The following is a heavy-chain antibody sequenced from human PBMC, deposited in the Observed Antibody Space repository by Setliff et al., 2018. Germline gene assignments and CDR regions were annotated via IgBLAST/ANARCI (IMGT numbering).Heavy chain of an antibody. D-gene: IGHD7-27*01. V-gene: IGHV3-48*03. J-gene: IGHJ4*02. CDR3: VRDLHWGFDY. Sequence: GGSLRLSCAGSRSAFSGDDMNWVRQAPGKGLEWISYINTGDDIIYYAPSVKGRFTISRDNAKNSLFLQMNSLRADDTAVYYCVRDLHWGFDYWGLGTLVTVSS. CDR1: RSAFSGDD. CDR2: INTGDDII.